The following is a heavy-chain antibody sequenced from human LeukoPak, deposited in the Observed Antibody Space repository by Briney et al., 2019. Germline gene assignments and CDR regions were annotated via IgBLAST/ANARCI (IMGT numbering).Heavy chain of an antibody. CDR1: GYTFTGYY. J-gene: IGHJ4*02. V-gene: IGHV1-69*02. CDR2: IIPILGIA. Sequence: ASVKVSCKASGYTFTGYYMHWVRQAPGQGLEWMGRIIPILGIANYAQKFQGRVTITADKSTSTAYMELSSLRSEDTAVYYCATSPKYSSRLYYFDYWGQGTLVTVSS. D-gene: IGHD6-13*01. CDR3: ATSPKYSSRLYYFDY.